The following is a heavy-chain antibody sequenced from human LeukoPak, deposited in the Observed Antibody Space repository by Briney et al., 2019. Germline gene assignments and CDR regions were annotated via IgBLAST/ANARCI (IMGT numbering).Heavy chain of an antibody. V-gene: IGHV1-69*13. Sequence: ASVKVSCKASGGTFSSYAISWVRQAPGQGLEWMGGIIPIFGTANYAQKFQGRVTITADESTSTAYMELSSLRSEDTAVYYCARDSGSYEGAFDIWGQGTMVTVSS. CDR2: IIPIFGTA. CDR3: ARDSGSYEGAFDI. CDR1: GGTFSSYA. J-gene: IGHJ3*02. D-gene: IGHD1-26*01.